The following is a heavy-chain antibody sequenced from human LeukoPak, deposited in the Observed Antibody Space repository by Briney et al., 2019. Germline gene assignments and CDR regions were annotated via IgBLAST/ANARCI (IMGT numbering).Heavy chain of an antibody. CDR3: ARGRPTYCGGDCYHNWFDP. CDR1: GGSISSYY. V-gene: IGHV4-59*12. D-gene: IGHD2-21*02. CDR2: IYYSGST. J-gene: IGHJ5*02. Sequence: SETLSLTCTVSGGSISSYYWSWIRQPPGKGLEWIGYIYYSGSTNYNPSLKSRVTISVDTSKNQFSLKLSSVTAADTAVYYCARGRPTYCGGDCYHNWFDPWGQGTLVTVSS.